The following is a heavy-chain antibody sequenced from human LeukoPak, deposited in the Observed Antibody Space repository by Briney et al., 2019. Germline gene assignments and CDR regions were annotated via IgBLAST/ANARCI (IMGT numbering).Heavy chain of an antibody. CDR1: GGSISNYY. D-gene: IGHD6-13*01. CDR2: IYYSGTT. CDR3: ARGVYIAAAQYGY. V-gene: IGHV4-59*01. Sequence: SETLSLTCTASGGSISNYYWSWIRQPPGKGLEWIGYIYYSGTTNYNPSLKSRVTISVDTSKNQFSLKLNSVTAADTAVYYCARGVYIAAAQYGYWGQGTLVTVSS. J-gene: IGHJ4*02.